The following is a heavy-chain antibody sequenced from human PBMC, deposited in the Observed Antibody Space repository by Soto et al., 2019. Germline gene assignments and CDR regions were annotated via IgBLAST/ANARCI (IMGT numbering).Heavy chain of an antibody. CDR2: IIPIFGTA. Sequence: QVQLVQSGAEVKKPGSSVKVSCKASGGTFSSYAISWVRQAPGQGLEWMGGIIPIFGTANYAQKFQGRVTITADESTSTAYMELSSLRSEDTAVYYCARDAALRYFDWLPSKSYFDYWGQGTLVTVSS. CDR1: GGTFSSYA. V-gene: IGHV1-69*01. CDR3: ARDAALRYFDWLPSKSYFDY. D-gene: IGHD3-9*01. J-gene: IGHJ4*02.